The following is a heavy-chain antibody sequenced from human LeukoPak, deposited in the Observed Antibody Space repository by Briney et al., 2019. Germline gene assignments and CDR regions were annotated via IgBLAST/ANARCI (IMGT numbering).Heavy chain of an antibody. CDR2: IYYSGST. CDR3: ARGAGTTLGY. V-gene: IGHV4-59*01. D-gene: IGHD1-7*01. Sequence: PSETLSLTCTVSGGSISSYYLSWIRQPPGKGLEWIGYIYYSGSTNYNPTLKSRVTISVDTSKNQFSLKLSSLTAADTAVYYCARGAGTTLGYWGQGTLVTVSS. J-gene: IGHJ4*02. CDR1: GGSISSYY.